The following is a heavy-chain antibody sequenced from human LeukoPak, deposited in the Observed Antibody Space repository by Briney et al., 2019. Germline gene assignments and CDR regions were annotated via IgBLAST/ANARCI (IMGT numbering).Heavy chain of an antibody. CDR3: ANAHR. CDR2: ISGNGGRT. V-gene: IGHV3-23*01. Sequence: HPGGSLRLSCAASGFTFGSYAMSWVRQAPGKGLEWVSAISGNGGRTYYADSVKGRFTISRENSRNKLYLQMNSLRVEDAALYYCANAHRWGQGTLVTVSS. J-gene: IGHJ5*02. CDR1: GFTFGSYA.